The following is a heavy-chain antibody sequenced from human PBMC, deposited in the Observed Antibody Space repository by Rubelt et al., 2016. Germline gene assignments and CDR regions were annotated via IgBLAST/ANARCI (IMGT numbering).Heavy chain of an antibody. V-gene: IGHV4-39*07. CDR2: IHYSGST. D-gene: IGHD3-10*02. Sequence: QLQLQESGPGLVKPSETLSLTCTVSGGSISSSSYYWGWIRQPPGKGLEWIGSIHYSGSTYDNPSLKSRVTISVDTSKNQFSLKVNALTAADTAVYYCARGNYDVYGMDVWGQGTTVTVSS. CDR3: ARGNYDVYGMDV. J-gene: IGHJ6*02. CDR1: GGSISSSSYY.